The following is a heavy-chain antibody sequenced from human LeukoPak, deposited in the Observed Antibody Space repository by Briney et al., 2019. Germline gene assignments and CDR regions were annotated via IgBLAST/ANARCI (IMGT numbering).Heavy chain of an antibody. V-gene: IGHV4-61*01. CDR3: ASPFHESASGYFYGMDV. D-gene: IGHD3-3*01. CDR2: IYFSGTT. CDR1: GGSVNSGSYH. Sequence: SETLSLTCTVSGGSVNSGSYHWSWIRQPPGKGLEWIGYIYFSGTTNYNPSLKSRVTMSLDTSKNQFSLRLNSVTAADTAVYYCASPFHESASGYFYGMDVWGQGTTVTVSS. J-gene: IGHJ6*02.